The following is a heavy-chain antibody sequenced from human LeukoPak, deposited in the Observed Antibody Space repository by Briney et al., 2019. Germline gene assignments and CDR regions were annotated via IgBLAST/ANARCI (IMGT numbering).Heavy chain of an antibody. J-gene: IGHJ4*02. Sequence: GGSLRLSCAASGFTFSSYGMHWVRQAPGKGLEWVAVIWYDGSNKYYADSVKGRFTISRDNSKNTLYLQMNSLRAEDTAVYYCATDGLYYYDSSEQYYFDYWGQGTLVTGSS. CDR3: ATDGLYYYDSSEQYYFDY. D-gene: IGHD3-22*01. CDR2: IWYDGSNK. V-gene: IGHV3-33*01. CDR1: GFTFSSYG.